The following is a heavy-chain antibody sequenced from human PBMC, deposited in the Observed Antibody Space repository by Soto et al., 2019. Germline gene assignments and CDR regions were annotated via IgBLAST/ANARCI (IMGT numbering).Heavy chain of an antibody. V-gene: IGHV1-8*01. CDR1: GYTFTSYD. Sequence: ASVKFSCKASGYTFTSYDINWVRQATGQGLEWMGWMNPNSGNTGYAQKFQGRVTMTRNTSISTAYMELSSLRSEDTAVYYCARDFRGVIITYTYYYYYGMDVGGQGTTVTVSS. CDR3: ARDFRGVIITYTYYYYYGMDV. D-gene: IGHD3-10*01. CDR2: MNPNSGNT. J-gene: IGHJ6*02.